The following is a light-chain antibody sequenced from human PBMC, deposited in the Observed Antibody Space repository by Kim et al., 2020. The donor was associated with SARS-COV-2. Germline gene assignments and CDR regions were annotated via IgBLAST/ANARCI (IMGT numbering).Light chain of an antibody. CDR3: QQSYSAPWT. V-gene: IGKV1-39*01. CDR2: AAS. CDR1: QTISTF. Sequence: DIQMTQSPSSLSASVGDRVTITCRASQTISTFLNWYQQKPGKAPNLLIYAASNLQSGVPSRFSGSGSGADFTLTISSLQPEDIATYYCQQSYSAPWTFGQGTKVDIK. J-gene: IGKJ1*01.